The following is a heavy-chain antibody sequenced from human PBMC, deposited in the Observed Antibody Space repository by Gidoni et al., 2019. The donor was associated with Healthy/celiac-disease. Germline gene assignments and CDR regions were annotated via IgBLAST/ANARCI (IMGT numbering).Heavy chain of an antibody. J-gene: IGHJ4*02. CDR1: GGSISSGGYY. CDR2: IYYSGST. CDR3: ARGGHDYRSPPYY. Sequence: QVQLQESGPGLVTPSQTLSLTCTVSGGSISSGGYYWSWIRQHPGKGLEWIGYIYYSGSTYYNPSLKSRVTISVDTSKNQFSLKLSSVTAADTAVYYCARGGHDYRSPPYYWVQGTLVTVSS. D-gene: IGHD4-17*01. V-gene: IGHV4-31*03.